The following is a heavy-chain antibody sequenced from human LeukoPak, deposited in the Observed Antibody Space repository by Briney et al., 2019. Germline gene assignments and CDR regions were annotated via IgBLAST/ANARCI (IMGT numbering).Heavy chain of an antibody. V-gene: IGHV4-30-4*07. D-gene: IGHD6-13*01. J-gene: IGHJ4*02. CDR2: IYYSGST. Sequence: SETLSLTCAVSGGSISSGGYSWSWIRQPPGKGLEWIGYIYYSGSTYYNPSLKSRVTISVDTSKNQFSLKLSSVTAADTAVYYCARADSLAAAGLDYWGQGTLVTVSS. CDR3: ARADSLAAAGLDY. CDR1: GGSISSGGYS.